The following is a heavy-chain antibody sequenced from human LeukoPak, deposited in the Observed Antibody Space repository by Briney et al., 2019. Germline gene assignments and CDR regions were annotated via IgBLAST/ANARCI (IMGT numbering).Heavy chain of an antibody. D-gene: IGHD2-8*01. V-gene: IGHV3-23*03. Sequence: PGGSLRLSCAASGFTFSSYAMSWVRQAPGKGLEWVSSIYAGSNTYYADSVKGRFTISRDNSKNTLFLRMNSLRADDTAVYYCTQTGEPNAIHPHNWGQGTLVTVSS. J-gene: IGHJ4*02. CDR2: IYAGSNT. CDR1: GFTFSSYA. CDR3: TQTGEPNAIHPHN.